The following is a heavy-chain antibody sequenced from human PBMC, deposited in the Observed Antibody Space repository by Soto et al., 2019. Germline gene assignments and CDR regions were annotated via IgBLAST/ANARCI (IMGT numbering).Heavy chain of an antibody. Sequence: GESLKISCAASGFTFSSYGMHWVRQAPGKGLEWVAVIWYDGSNKYYADSVKGRFTISRDNSKNTLYLQMNSLRAEDTAVYYCARDSGDGYNPQYYFDYWGQGTLVTVSS. V-gene: IGHV3-33*01. CDR2: IWYDGSNK. CDR1: GFTFSSYG. D-gene: IGHD5-12*01. CDR3: ARDSGDGYNPQYYFDY. J-gene: IGHJ4*02.